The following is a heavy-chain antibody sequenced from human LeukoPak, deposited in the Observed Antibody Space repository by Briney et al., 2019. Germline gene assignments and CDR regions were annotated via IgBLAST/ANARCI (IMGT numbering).Heavy chain of an antibody. CDR3: AKGGRGIVWWLRASLDY. J-gene: IGHJ4*02. CDR2: ISGSGGST. V-gene: IGHV3-23*01. Sequence: HAGGTLRLSCAASGFTFSSYGMSWVRQAPGKGLEWVSAISGSGGSTYYADSVKGRFTISRDNSKNTLYLQMNSLRAEDTAVYYCAKGGRGIVWWLRASLDYWGQGTLVTVSS. CDR1: GFTFSSYG. D-gene: IGHD5-12*01.